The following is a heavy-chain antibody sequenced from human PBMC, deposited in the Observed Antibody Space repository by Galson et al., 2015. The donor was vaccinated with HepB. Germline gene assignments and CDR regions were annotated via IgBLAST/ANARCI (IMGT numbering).Heavy chain of an antibody. CDR3: ARDGGHYGSGSYSPEGSFDY. V-gene: IGHV1-18*01. CDR2: ISAYNGNT. J-gene: IGHJ4*02. Sequence: SVKVSCKASGYTFTSYGISWVRQAPGQGLEWMGWISAYNGNTNYAQMLQGRVTMTTDTSTSTAYMELRSLRSEDTAVYYCARDGGHYGSGSYSPEGSFDYWGQGTLVTVSS. D-gene: IGHD3-10*01. CDR1: GYTFTSYG.